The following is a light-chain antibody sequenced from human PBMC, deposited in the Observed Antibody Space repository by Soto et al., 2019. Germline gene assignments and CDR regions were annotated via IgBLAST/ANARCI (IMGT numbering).Light chain of an antibody. J-gene: IGKJ1*01. CDR1: QILLHNNGFFY. CDR3: MQALQPPPWT. V-gene: IGKV2-28*01. Sequence: EIVMTQSPLSLSVTPGEPASISCRSSQILLHNNGFFYLDWYLQKPGQPPQLLINFGSNRASGVPDRCSGSGSGTDFTLKISRVEAEDVGVYFCMQALQPPPWTFGQGTKGEIK. CDR2: FGS.